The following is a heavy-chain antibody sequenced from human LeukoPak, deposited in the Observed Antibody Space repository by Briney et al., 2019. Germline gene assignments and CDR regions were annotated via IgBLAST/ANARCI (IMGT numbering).Heavy chain of an antibody. V-gene: IGHV3-23*01. Sequence: GGSLRLFCAASGFTFSSYAMSWVRQAPGKGLEWVSAISGSGGSTYYADSVKGRLTISRDNSKNTLYLQMNSLRAEDTAVYYCARDRYYDSSGYYSKGGGLYGMDVWGQGTTVTVSS. CDR1: GFTFSSYA. CDR2: ISGSGGST. CDR3: ARDRYYDSSGYYSKGGGLYGMDV. J-gene: IGHJ6*02. D-gene: IGHD3-22*01.